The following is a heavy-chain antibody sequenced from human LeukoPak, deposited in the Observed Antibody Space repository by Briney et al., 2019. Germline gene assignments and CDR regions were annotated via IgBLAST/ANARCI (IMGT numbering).Heavy chain of an antibody. D-gene: IGHD3-22*01. Sequence: PGGSLRLSCAASGFTFSSYAMSWVRQAPGKGLEWVSVISSSGGSTYYADSVKGRFTISRDNSKNTLYLQMNSLRAEDTAVYYCAKFDSGAYYHFDYWGQGTLVTVSS. J-gene: IGHJ4*02. CDR3: AKFDSGAYYHFDY. CDR1: GFTFSSYA. CDR2: ISSSGGST. V-gene: IGHV3-23*01.